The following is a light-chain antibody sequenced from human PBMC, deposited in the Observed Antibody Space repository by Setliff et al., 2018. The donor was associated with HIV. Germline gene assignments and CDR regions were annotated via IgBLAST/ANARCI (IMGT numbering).Light chain of an antibody. CDR1: SSDVGGYNY. CDR2: DVS. Sequence: QSVLTQPASVSGSPGQSITISCTGTSSDVGGYNYVSWYQQHPGKAPKLRIYDVSNRPSGVSKRFSGSKSGNTASLTISGLQAEDEADYYCSSYTSTSTLFVFGTGTKGTVL. CDR3: SSYTSTSTLFV. J-gene: IGLJ1*01. V-gene: IGLV2-14*03.